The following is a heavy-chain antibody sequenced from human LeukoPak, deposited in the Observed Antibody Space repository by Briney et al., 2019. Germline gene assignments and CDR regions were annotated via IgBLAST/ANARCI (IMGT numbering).Heavy chain of an antibody. CDR2: ISNSGNTI. J-gene: IGHJ4*02. CDR3: ARVRGSYSSDY. V-gene: IGHV3-11*01. D-gene: IGHD1-26*01. CDR1: GFTFSDYY. Sequence: PGGSLRLSCAASGFTFSDYYMSWIRQASGKGLEWVSYISNSGNTIYYADSVKGRFTISRDNAKNSLYLQMNSLRAEDTAVYYCARVRGSYSSDYWGQGTLVTVSS.